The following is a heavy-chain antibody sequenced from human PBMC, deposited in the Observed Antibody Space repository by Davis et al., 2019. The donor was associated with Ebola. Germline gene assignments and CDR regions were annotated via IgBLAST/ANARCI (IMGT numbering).Heavy chain of an antibody. Sequence: PSETLSLTSTVSGGSISSYYWSWIRQPPGKGLEWIGYIYYSGSTNYNPSLKSRVTISVDTSKNQFSLKLSSVTAADTAVYYCARQLRATYIYGMDVWGQGTTVTVSS. J-gene: IGHJ6*02. V-gene: IGHV4-59*08. CDR2: IYYSGST. D-gene: IGHD3-16*01. CDR3: ARQLRATYIYGMDV. CDR1: GGSISSYY.